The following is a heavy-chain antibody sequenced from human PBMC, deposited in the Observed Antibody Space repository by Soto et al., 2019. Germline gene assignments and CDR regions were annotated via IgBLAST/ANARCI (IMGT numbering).Heavy chain of an antibody. V-gene: IGHV4-31*03. CDR1: GGSISSNGYY. CDR2: IYHSGST. J-gene: IGHJ5*02. Sequence: QVQLQESGPGLVKPSQTLSLTCTVSGGSISSNGYYWNWIRQYPGKGLEWIGYIYHSGSTYYNPSLKSRVTISLDTSKNRFSLNLSSVTAADTAMYYGARDGGTAMVLDPWGQGTLVTVSS. CDR3: ARDGGTAMVLDP. D-gene: IGHD5-18*01.